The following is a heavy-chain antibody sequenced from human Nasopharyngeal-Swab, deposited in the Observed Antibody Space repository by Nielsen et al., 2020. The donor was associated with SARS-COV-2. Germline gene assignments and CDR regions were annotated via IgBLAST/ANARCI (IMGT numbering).Heavy chain of an antibody. J-gene: IGHJ5*02. D-gene: IGHD1-26*01. CDR3: ARCGGSYNNNWFDP. Sequence: SETLSLTCAVYGGSFSGYYWSWIRQPPGKGLEWIGEINHSGSTNYNPSLKSRVTISVDTSKNQFSLKLSSVTAADTAVYYCARCGGSYNNNWFDPWGQGTLVTVSS. CDR1: GGSFSGYY. CDR2: INHSGST. V-gene: IGHV4-34*01.